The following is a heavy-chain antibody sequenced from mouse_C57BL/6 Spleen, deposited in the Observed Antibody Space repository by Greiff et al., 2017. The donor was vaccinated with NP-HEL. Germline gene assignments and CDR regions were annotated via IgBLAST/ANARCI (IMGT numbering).Heavy chain of an antibody. CDR2: ISYSGST. D-gene: IGHD2-3*01. CDR1: GYSITSGYD. J-gene: IGHJ3*01. Sequence: EVQLQQSGPGMVKPSQSLSLTCTVTGYSITSGYDWHWIRHFPGNKLEWMGYISYSGSTNYNPSLKSRISITHDTSKNHFFLKLNSVTTEDTATYYCARGSGYSWFAYWGQGTLVTVSA. V-gene: IGHV3-1*01. CDR3: ARGSGYSWFAY.